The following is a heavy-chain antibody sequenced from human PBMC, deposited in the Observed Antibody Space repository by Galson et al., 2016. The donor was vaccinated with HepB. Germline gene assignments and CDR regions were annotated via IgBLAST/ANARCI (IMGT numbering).Heavy chain of an antibody. CDR3: ARDRRHNYAFFDS. D-gene: IGHD3-16*01. CDR2: ISRTGETF. CDR1: GFSFSSYN. V-gene: IGHV3-48*02. J-gene: IGHJ4*02. Sequence: SLRLSCAASGFSFSSYNMDWVRRAPGKGLEWVSYISRTGETFYYADSVKGRFTISRDNAKNLLYLQMNSLRDEETAVYYCARDRRHNYAFFDSWGQGTPITGSS.